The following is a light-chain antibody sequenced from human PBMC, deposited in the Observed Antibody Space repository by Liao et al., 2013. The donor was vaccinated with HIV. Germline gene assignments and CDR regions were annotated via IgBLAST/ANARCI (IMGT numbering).Light chain of an antibody. CDR3: QAWDRGADVV. CDR2: QDT. CDR1: KLGDKY. V-gene: IGLV3-1*01. Sequence: SYDLTQSSSVSVSPGQTASITCSGDKLGDKYVCWYQKKAGQSPLLVIYQDTKRPSGIPERFSGSNSGNTATLTLSGTQPMDEADYFCQAWDRGADVVFGGGTKLTVL. J-gene: IGLJ2*01.